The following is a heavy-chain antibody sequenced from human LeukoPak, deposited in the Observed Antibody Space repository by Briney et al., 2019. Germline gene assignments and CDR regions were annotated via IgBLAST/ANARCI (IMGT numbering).Heavy chain of an antibody. CDR3: ASLSTMVRGVISY. CDR1: GGSISSSSYY. Sequence: PSETLSLTCTVSGGSISSSSYYWGWIRQPPGKGLEWIGSIYYSGSTYYNPSLKSRVTISVDTSKNQFSLKLSSVAAADTAVYYCASLSTMVRGVISYWGQGTLVTVSS. V-gene: IGHV4-39*07. J-gene: IGHJ4*02. CDR2: IYYSGST. D-gene: IGHD3-10*01.